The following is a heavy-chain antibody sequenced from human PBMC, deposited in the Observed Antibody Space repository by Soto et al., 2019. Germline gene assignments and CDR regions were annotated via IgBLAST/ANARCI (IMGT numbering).Heavy chain of an antibody. CDR1: GFTFSDYY. CDR2: ITSSGSTI. Sequence: PGGSLRLSCAASGFTFSDYYMSWIRQAPGKGLEWVSYITSSGSTIYYADSVKGRFTISRDNAKNSLYLRMNSLRAEDTAVYYCAREKTAMVTVDYWGQGTLVTVSS. CDR3: AREKTAMVTVDY. V-gene: IGHV3-11*01. J-gene: IGHJ4*02. D-gene: IGHD5-18*01.